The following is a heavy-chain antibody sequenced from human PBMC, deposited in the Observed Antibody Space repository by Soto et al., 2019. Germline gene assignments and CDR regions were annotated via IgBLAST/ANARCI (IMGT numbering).Heavy chain of an antibody. V-gene: IGHV1-18*01. Sequence: ASVKVSCKASGYTFTSYGISWVRQAPGQGLEWMGWISAYNGNTNYAQKLQGRVTMTTDTSTSTAYMELRSLRSDDTAVYYCARDYDFWSGYYYFDYWGQGTLVTVSS. D-gene: IGHD3-3*01. CDR1: GYTFTSYG. CDR3: ARDYDFWSGYYYFDY. CDR2: ISAYNGNT. J-gene: IGHJ4*02.